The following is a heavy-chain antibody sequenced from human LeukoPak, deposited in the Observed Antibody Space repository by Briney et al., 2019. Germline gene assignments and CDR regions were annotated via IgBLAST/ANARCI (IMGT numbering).Heavy chain of an antibody. J-gene: IGHJ6*02. V-gene: IGHV3-15*07. CDR3: TTDVPGLDV. D-gene: IGHD3-10*01. CDR2: IKSKTDGGTT. CDR1: GITFSNAW. Sequence: MSGGSLRLSCVVSGITFSNAWMNWVRKTPGKGLEWVGRIKSKTDGGTTDYAAPVKGRFTISRDDSKNTLYLQMNSLKTEDTAVYYCTTDVPGLDVWGQGTTVTVSS.